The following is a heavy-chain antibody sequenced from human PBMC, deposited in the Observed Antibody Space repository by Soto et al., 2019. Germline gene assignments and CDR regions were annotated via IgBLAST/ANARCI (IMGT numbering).Heavy chain of an antibody. J-gene: IGHJ4*02. Sequence: QVQLQESGPGLVKPSETLSLTCTVSGGYISSYYWSWIRQPPGKGLEWIGFISYSGSTSYNPYLKSRFTMSLDTSENQFSLKLSSVTAADTAVDYCARYSGTYYVYWVQGTLVTVSS. CDR1: GGYISSYY. CDR2: ISYSGST. V-gene: IGHV4-59*01. D-gene: IGHD1-26*01. CDR3: ARYSGTYYVY.